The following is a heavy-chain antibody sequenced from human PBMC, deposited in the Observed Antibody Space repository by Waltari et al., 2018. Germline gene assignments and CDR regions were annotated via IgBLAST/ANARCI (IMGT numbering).Heavy chain of an antibody. V-gene: IGHV3-7*01. CDR2: IKQGGSEK. CDR3: ARDRDIVVVIADDAFDI. D-gene: IGHD2-21*01. Sequence: EVQLVESGGGLVQPGGSLRLSCAASGFTFSSYWMSWVRQAPGKGLEWVANIKQGGSEKYYVDSVKGRFTISRDNAKNSLYLQMNSLRAEDTAVYYCARDRDIVVVIADDAFDIWGQGTMVTVSS. J-gene: IGHJ3*02. CDR1: GFTFSSYW.